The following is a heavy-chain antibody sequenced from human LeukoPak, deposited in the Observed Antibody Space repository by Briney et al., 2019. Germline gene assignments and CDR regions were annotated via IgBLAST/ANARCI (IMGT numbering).Heavy chain of an antibody. J-gene: IGHJ4*02. D-gene: IGHD4/OR15-4a*01. CDR2: IYYSGST. Sequence: PSETLSLTCTVSGGSISSSSYYWGWIRQPPGKGLEWIGGIYYSGSTYYNPSLKSRVTISVDTSKNQFSLNLSSVTAADTAVYYCAHDTIGARPNFDYWGQGTLVTVSS. CDR3: AHDTIGARPNFDY. CDR1: GGSISSSSYY. V-gene: IGHV4-39*01.